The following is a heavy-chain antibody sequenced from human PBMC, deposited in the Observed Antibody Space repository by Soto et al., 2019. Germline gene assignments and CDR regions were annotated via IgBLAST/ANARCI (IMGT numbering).Heavy chain of an antibody. D-gene: IGHD6-6*01. Sequence: ASVKVSCKASGYTFTSYDINWVRQATGQGLEWMGWMNPNSGNTGYAQKFQGRVTMTRNTSISTAYMELSSLRSEDTAVYYCATPYSGSPGEVDAFDIWGQGTMVTVSS. CDR3: ATPYSGSPGEVDAFDI. V-gene: IGHV1-8*01. CDR1: GYTFTSYD. CDR2: MNPNSGNT. J-gene: IGHJ3*02.